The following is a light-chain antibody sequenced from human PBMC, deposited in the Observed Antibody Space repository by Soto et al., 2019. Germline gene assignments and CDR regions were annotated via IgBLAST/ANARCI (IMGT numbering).Light chain of an antibody. Sequence: DIQMTQSPSTLSASVGDRVTITCRASQSISSWLAWYQQKPGKAPKLLIYKASSLESGVPSRFSGSGSGTEFTLTISSLQPDDFATYYCQHGRTFGQGTKVDIK. CDR3: QHGRT. V-gene: IGKV1-5*03. CDR2: KAS. J-gene: IGKJ1*01. CDR1: QSISSW.